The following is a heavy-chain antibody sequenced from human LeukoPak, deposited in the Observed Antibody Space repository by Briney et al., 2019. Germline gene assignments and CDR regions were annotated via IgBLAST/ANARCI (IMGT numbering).Heavy chain of an antibody. CDR3: ARVDYYDSSGYYSGY. J-gene: IGHJ4*02. D-gene: IGHD3-22*01. V-gene: IGHV1-18*01. CDR1: GYTFTSYG. Sequence: ASVKVSCKASGYTFTSYGISWVRQAPGRGLEWMGWISAYNGNTNYAQKLQGRVTMTTDTSTSTAYMELRSLRSDDTAVYYCARVDYYDSSGYYSGYWGQGTLVTVSS. CDR2: ISAYNGNT.